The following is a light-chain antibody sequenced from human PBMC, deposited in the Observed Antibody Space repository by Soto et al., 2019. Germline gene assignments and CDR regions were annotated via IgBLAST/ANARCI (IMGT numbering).Light chain of an antibody. Sequence: QSVLTQPRSVSGSPGQSVTLSCAGLRSDVGVNAYVSWYQQYPGKAPKLMIYDVTLRPSGVPDRFSGSKSGSTASLTITGLQTDDEATYYCCSYAANDRWLFGGGTKLTVL. CDR2: DVT. CDR1: RSDVGVNAY. J-gene: IGLJ3*02. CDR3: CSYAANDRWL. V-gene: IGLV2-11*01.